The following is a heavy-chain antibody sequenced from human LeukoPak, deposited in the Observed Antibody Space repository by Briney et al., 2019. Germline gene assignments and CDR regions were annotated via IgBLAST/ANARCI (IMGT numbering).Heavy chain of an antibody. CDR2: IYYSGST. J-gene: IGHJ3*02. V-gene: IGHV4-39*07. D-gene: IGHD3-10*01. Sequence: SETLSLTCTVSGGSISSSSYYWGWIRQPPGKGLEWIGSIYYSGSTYYNPSLKSRVTISVDTSKNQFSLKLSSVTAADTAVYYCARIILGVGYDAFDIWGQGTMVTVSS. CDR1: GGSISSSSYY. CDR3: ARIILGVGYDAFDI.